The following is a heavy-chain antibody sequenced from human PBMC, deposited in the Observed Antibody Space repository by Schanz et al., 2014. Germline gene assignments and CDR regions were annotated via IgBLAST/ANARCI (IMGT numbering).Heavy chain of an antibody. CDR2: VSSDGNND. J-gene: IGHJ4*02. CDR1: GFTFSTHA. D-gene: IGHD3-3*01. CDR3: VRDSFFAFDY. Sequence: VQLVESGGGLVKPGGSLRLSCAASGFTFSTHAMHWVRQAPGKGLEWVALVSSDGNNDYYTDSVKGRFTISRDNSKNTVHLQMNSLRAEDTAVYYCVRDSFFAFDYWGQGTLVTVSS. V-gene: IGHV3-30*03.